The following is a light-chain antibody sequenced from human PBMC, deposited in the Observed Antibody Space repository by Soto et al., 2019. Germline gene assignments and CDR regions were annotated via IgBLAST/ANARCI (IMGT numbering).Light chain of an antibody. CDR1: QSISSY. J-gene: IGKJ1*01. CDR2: AAS. Sequence: DIQMTQSPSPLSASVGDRVTITCRASQSISSYLNWYQQKPGKAPKLLIYAASSLQSGVPSRFSGSGSGTDFTLTISSLQPEDFATYYCQQSYSTPWTFGQGTKVDNK. CDR3: QQSYSTPWT. V-gene: IGKV1-39*01.